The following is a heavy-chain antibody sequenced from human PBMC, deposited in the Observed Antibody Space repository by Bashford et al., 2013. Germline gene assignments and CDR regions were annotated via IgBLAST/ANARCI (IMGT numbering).Heavy chain of an antibody. J-gene: IGHJ4*02. Sequence: SETLSLTCTVSGGSIDSGTYHWSWIRQPAGKGLEWIGRMHSSGSTNYEPSLKSRVTISVDTSKNQLFLRLSSVTAADTAIYYCARIGPAGVYWGQGTLVTVSS. V-gene: IGHV4-61*02. CDR1: GGSIDSGTYH. D-gene: IGHD2-21*01. CDR2: MHSSGST. CDR3: ARIGPAGVY.